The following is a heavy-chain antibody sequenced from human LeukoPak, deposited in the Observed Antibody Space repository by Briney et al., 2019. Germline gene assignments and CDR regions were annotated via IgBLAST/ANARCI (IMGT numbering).Heavy chain of an antibody. D-gene: IGHD6-19*01. J-gene: IGHJ4*02. CDR2: IYGGGST. Sequence: GGSLRLSCAVSGFTVSSNYMSWVRQAPGKGLEWVSVIYGGGSTYYADSAKGRFTISRDNSKNALYLQMNSLRAEDTAVYYCARAASVAGTYALNHWGQGTLVTVSS. CDR3: ARAASVAGTYALNH. CDR1: GFTVSSNY. V-gene: IGHV3-66*01.